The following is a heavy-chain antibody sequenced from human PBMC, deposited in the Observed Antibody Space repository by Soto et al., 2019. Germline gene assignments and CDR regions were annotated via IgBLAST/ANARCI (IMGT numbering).Heavy chain of an antibody. CDR1: GGSISSSSYS. CDR2: IYYSGST. D-gene: IGHD6-19*01. Sequence: QLQLQESGPGLVKPSETLSLTCTVSGGSISSSSYSWGWIRQPPGKGLEWIGTIYYSGSTYYNPSLKSRVTISVDTSKNQFSLKLSSVTAADTAVYYCARHPPIAVAAIDYWGQGTLVTVSS. J-gene: IGHJ4*02. CDR3: ARHPPIAVAAIDY. V-gene: IGHV4-39*01.